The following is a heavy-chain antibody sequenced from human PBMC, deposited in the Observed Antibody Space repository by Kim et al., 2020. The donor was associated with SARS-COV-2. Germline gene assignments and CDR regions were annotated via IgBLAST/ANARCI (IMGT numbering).Heavy chain of an antibody. V-gene: IGHV4-34*01. CDR3: ARGTGRGRIAAVVLDY. Sequence: SETLSLTCAVYGGSFSGYYWSWIRQPPGKGLEWIGEINHSGSTNYNPSLKSRVTISVDTSKNQFSLKLSSVTAADTAVYYCARGTGRGRIAAVVLDYWGQGTLVTVSS. CDR1: GGSFSGYY. D-gene: IGHD6-13*01. CDR2: INHSGST. J-gene: IGHJ4*02.